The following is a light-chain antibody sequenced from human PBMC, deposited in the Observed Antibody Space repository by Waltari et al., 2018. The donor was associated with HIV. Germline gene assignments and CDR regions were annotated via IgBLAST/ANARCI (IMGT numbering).Light chain of an antibody. CDR1: SSDVGGSKY. CDR2: EVN. CDR3: NSYAGSNNWV. J-gene: IGLJ3*02. V-gene: IGLV2-8*01. Sequence: QSALPQPPSASGSPGPSVTISCTGTSSDVGGSKYVSWYQQHPGKAPKLMIYEVNKRPSGVPDRFSGSKSANTASLTVSGLQADDEADYYCNSYAGSNNWVFGGGTKLTVL.